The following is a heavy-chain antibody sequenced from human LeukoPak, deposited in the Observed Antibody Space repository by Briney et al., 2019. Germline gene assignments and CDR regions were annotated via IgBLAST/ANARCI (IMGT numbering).Heavy chain of an antibody. D-gene: IGHD3-10*01. V-gene: IGHV3-23*01. CDR3: AKDYSGSGSYYYPFDY. CDR1: GFTFRTYA. J-gene: IGHJ4*02. Sequence: GGSLRLACAASGFTFRTYAMNWVRQAPGKGLEWVSGISESGVGTNYADSVKGRFTTSRDNSKNTLYLQMNSLRAEDTAVYYCAKDYSGSGSYYYPFDYWGQGTLVTVSS. CDR2: ISESGVGT.